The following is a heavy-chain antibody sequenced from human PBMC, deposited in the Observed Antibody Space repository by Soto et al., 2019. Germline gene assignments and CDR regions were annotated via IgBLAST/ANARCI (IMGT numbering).Heavy chain of an antibody. CDR1: GFTFSSYS. CDR2: ISGSGGST. D-gene: IGHD2-8*01. Sequence: PGGSLRLSCAASGFTFSSYSRSWVRQAPGKGLEWVSAISGSGGSTYYADSVKGRFTISRDNSKNTLYLQMNSLRAEDTAVYYCAKDLSILGVSALRPLDYWGQGTLVTVSS. V-gene: IGHV3-23*01. J-gene: IGHJ4*02. CDR3: AKDLSILGVSALRPLDY.